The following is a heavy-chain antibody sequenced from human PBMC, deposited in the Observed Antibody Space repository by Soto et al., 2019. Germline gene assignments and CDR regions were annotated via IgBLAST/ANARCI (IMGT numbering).Heavy chain of an antibody. CDR2: ISGSGDTM. J-gene: IGHJ4*02. Sequence: GGSLRLSCAASGFPFSSYNMNWVRQAPGKGLEWVSYISGSGDTMSYADSVKGRFTISRDNAKNSLYLQMNSLRDEDTAVYYCSFNGTLRAYWGQGTLVSAPQ. V-gene: IGHV3-48*02. CDR1: GFPFSSYN. CDR3: SFNGTLRAY.